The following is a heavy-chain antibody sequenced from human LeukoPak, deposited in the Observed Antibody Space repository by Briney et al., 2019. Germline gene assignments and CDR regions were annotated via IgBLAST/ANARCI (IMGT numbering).Heavy chain of an antibody. V-gene: IGHV7-4-1*02. J-gene: IGHJ4*02. CDR3: ARSSWIQQSSDF. D-gene: IGHD5-18*01. CDR1: GYTFTSHA. Sequence: ASVKVSCKASGYTFTSHAMNWVRQAPGQGLEWMGWINTNTGNPTYAQDFTGRFVLSLDTSVTATFLEISSLKAEDTAIYYCARSSWIQQSSDFWGQGTLVTVSS. CDR2: INTNTGNP.